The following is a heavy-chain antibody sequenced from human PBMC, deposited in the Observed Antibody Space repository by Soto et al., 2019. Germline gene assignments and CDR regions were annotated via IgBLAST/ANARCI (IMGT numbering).Heavy chain of an antibody. Sequence: SVNVACNASGYTFTYYFIHWERQAPGQGFEWMGWINPKSRGTTYSKKFQGRVTMTRDTSKSTAYMELRGLRSDDTAIYYCARVTLKAGNWFDPWGQGTLVTVS. J-gene: IGHJ5*02. V-gene: IGHV1-2*02. CDR2: INPKSRGT. CDR1: GYTFTYYF. CDR3: ARVTLKAGNWFDP.